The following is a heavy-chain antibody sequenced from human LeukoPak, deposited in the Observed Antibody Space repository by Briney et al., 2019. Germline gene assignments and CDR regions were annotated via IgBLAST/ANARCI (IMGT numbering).Heavy chain of an antibody. Sequence: PGGSLRLSCAASGFTFDDYAMHRVRQAPGKGLEWVSGISWNSGSIGYADSVKGRFTISRDNAKNSLYLQMNSLRAEDTALYYCAKGDTAMVYYYYGMDVWGQGTTVTVSS. CDR3: AKGDTAMVYYYYGMDV. CDR1: GFTFDDYA. J-gene: IGHJ6*02. CDR2: ISWNSGSI. V-gene: IGHV3-9*01. D-gene: IGHD5-18*01.